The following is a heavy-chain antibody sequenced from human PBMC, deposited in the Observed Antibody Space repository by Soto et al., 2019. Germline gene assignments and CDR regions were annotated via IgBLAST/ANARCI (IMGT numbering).Heavy chain of an antibody. V-gene: IGHV3-23*01. CDR3: AKPYSSSWYGFYFDY. CDR1: GFTFSSYA. D-gene: IGHD6-13*01. J-gene: IGHJ4*02. Sequence: GGSLRLSCAASGFTFSSYAMSWVRQAPGKGLEWVSAISGSGGSTYYADSVKGRFTISRDNSKNTLYLQMNSLRAEDTAVYYCAKPYSSSWYGFYFDYWRQGTLVTVSS. CDR2: ISGSGGST.